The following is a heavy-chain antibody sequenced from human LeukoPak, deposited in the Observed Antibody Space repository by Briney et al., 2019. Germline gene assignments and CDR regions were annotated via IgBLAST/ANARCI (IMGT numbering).Heavy chain of an antibody. CDR1: GFTFSSYS. V-gene: IGHV3-21*01. J-gene: IGHJ4*02. CDR2: ISTSSSYI. Sequence: GGSLRLSCAASGFTFSSYSMHWVRQAPGKGLEWVSSISTSSSYIYYADSVKGRFTISRDNSKNTLYLQMNSLRAEDTAVYYCAKDFSGYDWGGDYWGQGTLVTVSS. CDR3: AKDFSGYDWGGDY. D-gene: IGHD5-12*01.